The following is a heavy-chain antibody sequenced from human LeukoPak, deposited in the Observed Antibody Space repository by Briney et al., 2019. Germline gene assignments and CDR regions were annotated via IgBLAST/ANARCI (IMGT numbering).Heavy chain of an antibody. CDR1: GFIFSSSA. CDR2: ISYDGRNT. CDR3: ARDLVGGAGY. J-gene: IGHJ4*02. Sequence: PGRSLRLSCVASGFIFSSSAFHWYRQAPGKGLECVAVISYDGRNTYYADSVKGRSTISRVNSMNTLYLQMDSLRDEDTAVYYCARDLVGGAGYWGQGTLVIVSS. V-gene: IGHV3-30*01. D-gene: IGHD1-26*01.